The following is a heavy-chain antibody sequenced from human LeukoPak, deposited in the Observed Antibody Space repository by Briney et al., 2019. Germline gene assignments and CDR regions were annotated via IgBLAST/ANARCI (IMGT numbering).Heavy chain of an antibody. CDR3: ARDSRGYPY. V-gene: IGHV3-7*05. D-gene: IGHD3-22*01. CDR1: GLILSNYW. CDR2: INQDGSEK. Sequence: PGGSLRLSCAASGLILSNYWMTWVRQAPGKGLEWVANINQDGSEKNYVDSVKGRFTISRDNAKNSLYLEMNSLRAEDMGVYYCARDSRGYPYWGQGTLVTVSS. J-gene: IGHJ4*02.